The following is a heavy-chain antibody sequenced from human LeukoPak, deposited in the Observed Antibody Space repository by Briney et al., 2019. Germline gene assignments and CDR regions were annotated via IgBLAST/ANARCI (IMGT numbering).Heavy chain of an antibody. CDR2: IYTNGST. D-gene: IGHD6-13*01. V-gene: IGHV4-61*02. CDR1: GGSISSGSYY. J-gene: IGHJ3*02. Sequence: TPSQTLSLTCTVSGGSISSGSYYWSWIRQPAGKGLEWIGRIYTNGSTNYNPSLKSRVTISVDTSKNQFSLKLSSVTAADTAVYYCARVPLGDAFDIWGQGTMVTVSS. CDR3: ARVPLGDAFDI.